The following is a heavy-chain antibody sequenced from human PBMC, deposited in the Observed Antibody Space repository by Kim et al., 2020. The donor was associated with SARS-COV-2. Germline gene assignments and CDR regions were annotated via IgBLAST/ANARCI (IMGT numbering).Heavy chain of an antibody. CDR3: AKDFGITIFGVVIIHHYYYMDV. V-gene: IGHV3-23*01. CDR2: ISGSGGST. Sequence: GGSLRLSCAASGFTFSSYAMSWVRQAPGKGLEWVSAISGSGGSTYYADSVKGRFTISRDNSKNTLYLQMNSLRAEDTAVYYCAKDFGITIFGVVIIHHYYYMDVWGKGTTLTVSS. D-gene: IGHD3-3*01. J-gene: IGHJ6*03. CDR1: GFTFSSYA.